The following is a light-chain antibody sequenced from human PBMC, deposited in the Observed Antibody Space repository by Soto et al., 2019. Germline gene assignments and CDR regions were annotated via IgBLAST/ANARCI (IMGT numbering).Light chain of an antibody. CDR1: QSVSNNF. CDR3: QQYGGSPMT. Sequence: EMVLTHSQGARALSPCERATLYWSADQSVSNNFLAWYQQKPGQAPRLFIYGTSSRATGIPDRFSGSGSGTDFTLTISRLEPEDFAIYYCQQYGGSPMTFGQGTRLEIK. CDR2: GTS. J-gene: IGKJ5*01. V-gene: IGKV3-20*01.